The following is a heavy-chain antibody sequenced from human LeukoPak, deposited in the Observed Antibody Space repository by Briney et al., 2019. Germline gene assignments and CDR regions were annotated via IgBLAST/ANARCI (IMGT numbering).Heavy chain of an antibody. CDR1: GYTFTGYY. V-gene: IGHV1-2*02. CDR3: ARAYYYDSSPEDY. CDR2: INPNSGGT. Sequence: ASVTVSCKASGYTFTGYYMHWMRQAPGQGLEWMGWINPNSGGTNYAQKFQGRVTMTRDTSISTAYMELSRLRSDDTAVYYCARAYYYDSSPEDYWGQGTLVTVSS. D-gene: IGHD3-22*01. J-gene: IGHJ4*02.